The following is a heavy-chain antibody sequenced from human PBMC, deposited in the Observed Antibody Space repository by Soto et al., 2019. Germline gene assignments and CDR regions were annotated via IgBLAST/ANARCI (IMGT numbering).Heavy chain of an antibody. V-gene: IGHV5-51*01. CDR1: GFIFTTYW. CDR3: AKLFDSSSGSYPDPY. CDR2: VSPADSDT. D-gene: IGHD1-26*01. J-gene: IGHJ4*02. Sequence: PGESLKISCRGSGFIFTTYWIGWVRQLPGKSLEWVGIVSPADSDTRDSPSYQGQVTISADKSISTAYLQWSSLKASDTAMYYCAKLFDSSSGSYPDPYWGQGTLVTVSS.